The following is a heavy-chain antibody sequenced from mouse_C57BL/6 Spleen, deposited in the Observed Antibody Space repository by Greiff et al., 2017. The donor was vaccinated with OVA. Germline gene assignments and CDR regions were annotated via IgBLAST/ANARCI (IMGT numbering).Heavy chain of an antibody. D-gene: IGHD1-1*01. CDR1: GYTFTSYW. J-gene: IGHJ2*01. Sequence: QVQLQQPGAELVKPGASVKLSCKASGYTFTSYWMHWVKQRPGQGLEWIGMIHPNSGSTNYNEKFKSKATLTVDKSSSTAYMQLSSLTSEDSAVYYCNLLLRLYFDYWGQGTTLTVSS. CDR3: NLLLRLYFDY. CDR2: IHPNSGST. V-gene: IGHV1-64*01.